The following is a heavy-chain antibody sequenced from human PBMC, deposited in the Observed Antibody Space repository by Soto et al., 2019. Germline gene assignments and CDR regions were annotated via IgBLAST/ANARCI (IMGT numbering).Heavy chain of an antibody. CDR3: ARDSPLGYCSGGSCFFGD. D-gene: IGHD2-15*01. Sequence: PGGSLRLSCAASGLSFDDYGMTWVRQGPGKGLEWVSNINWNGDSISYGDSVKGRFTISRDNAKKYLYLQMNNLRDEDTALYYCARDSPLGYCSGGSCFFGDWGQGTLVTVSS. J-gene: IGHJ4*02. V-gene: IGHV3-20*04. CDR2: INWNGDSI. CDR1: GLSFDDYG.